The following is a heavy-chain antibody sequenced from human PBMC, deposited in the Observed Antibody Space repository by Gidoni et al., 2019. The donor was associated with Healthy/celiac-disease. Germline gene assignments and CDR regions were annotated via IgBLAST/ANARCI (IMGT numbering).Heavy chain of an antibody. Sequence: QVQLQESGPGLVKPSQTLSPTCPFSGGSISSGDYYWSWIRQPPGKGLEWIGYIYYSGSTYYNPSLKSRVTISVDTSKNQFSLKLSSVTAADTAVYYCARGSRITMVRGVSWFDPWGQGTLVTVSS. D-gene: IGHD3-10*01. V-gene: IGHV4-30-4*01. CDR3: ARGSRITMVRGVSWFDP. J-gene: IGHJ5*02. CDR2: IYYSGST. CDR1: GGSISSGDYY.